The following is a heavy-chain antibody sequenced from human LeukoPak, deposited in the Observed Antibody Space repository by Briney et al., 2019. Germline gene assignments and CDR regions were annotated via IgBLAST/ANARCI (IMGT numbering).Heavy chain of an antibody. CDR1: GFTFSKSE. V-gene: IGHV3-23*01. Sequence: GGSLRLSGAASGFTFSKSEMMWVGKAPGKGREWGSIISASGATPFYADSVRGRFTISRDNSENTLYLELNSLRDEDTAMYHCAKKGTSWSPRFDPWGQGILVTSSS. CDR3: AKKGTSWSPRFDP. D-gene: IGHD6-13*01. J-gene: IGHJ5*02. CDR2: ISASGATP.